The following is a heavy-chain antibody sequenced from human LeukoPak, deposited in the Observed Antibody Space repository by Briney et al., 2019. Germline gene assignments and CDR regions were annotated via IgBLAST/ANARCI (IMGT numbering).Heavy chain of an antibody. D-gene: IGHD2-15*01. J-gene: IGHJ6*02. V-gene: IGHV7-4-1*02. Sequence: ASVKVSCKASGYTFTSYAMNWVRQAPGQGLEWMGWINTNTGNPTYAQGFTGRFVFSLDTSVSTAYLQISSLKAEDTAVYYCARVWGPLHCSGGSCYYYYYYGMDVWGQGTTVTVSS. CDR1: GYTFTSYA. CDR3: ARVWGPLHCSGGSCYYYYYYGMDV. CDR2: INTNTGNP.